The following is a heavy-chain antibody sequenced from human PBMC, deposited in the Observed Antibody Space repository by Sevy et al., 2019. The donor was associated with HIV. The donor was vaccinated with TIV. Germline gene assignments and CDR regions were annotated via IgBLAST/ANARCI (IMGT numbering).Heavy chain of an antibody. Sequence: GGSLRLSCAASGFTFNSYSMYWVRQAPGKGLEWLAVISYDGSYKYYADSVKGRFTISRDNSKNTLYLQMNGLRTEETAVYYCARDAAEGPYSSTWYSNWLDPWGQGTQVTVSS. CDR3: ARDAAEGPYSSTWYSNWLDP. CDR1: GFTFNSYS. CDR2: ISYDGSYK. V-gene: IGHV3-30*04. D-gene: IGHD6-13*01. J-gene: IGHJ5*02.